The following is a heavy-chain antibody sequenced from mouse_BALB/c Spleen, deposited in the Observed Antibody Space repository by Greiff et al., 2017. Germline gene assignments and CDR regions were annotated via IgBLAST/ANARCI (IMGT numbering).Heavy chain of an antibody. CDR3: ALCGSMAY. CDR2: IDPYNGGT. J-gene: IGHJ3*01. Sequence: EVKLMESGPELVKPGASVKVSCKASGYAFTSYKMYWVKQSHGKSLEWIGYIDPYNGGTSYNQKFKGKATLTVDKSSSTAYMHLNSLTSEDSAVYYCALCGSMAYWGQGTLVTVSA. D-gene: IGHD1-1*01. CDR1: GYAFTSYK. V-gene: IGHV1S135*01.